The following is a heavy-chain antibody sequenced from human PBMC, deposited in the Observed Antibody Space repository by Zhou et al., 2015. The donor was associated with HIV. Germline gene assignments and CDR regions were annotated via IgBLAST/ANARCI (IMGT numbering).Heavy chain of an antibody. Sequence: QVQLVQSGAEVQKPGSSVKVSCKASGGSFSNYAISWVRQAPGQGLEWMGGIIPIFGTANYVQKFQGRVTITADESTSTAYMDLNSLRSGDTAVYYCARGTTSSYFDYWGQGTLVTVSS. J-gene: IGHJ4*02. D-gene: IGHD1-1*01. CDR1: GGSFSNYA. CDR3: ARGTTSSYFDY. CDR2: IIPIFGTA. V-gene: IGHV1-69*01.